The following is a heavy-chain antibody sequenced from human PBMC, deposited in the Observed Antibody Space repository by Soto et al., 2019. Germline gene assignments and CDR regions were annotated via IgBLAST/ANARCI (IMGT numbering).Heavy chain of an antibody. CDR3: ARLEYYGSGSYSY. D-gene: IGHD3-10*01. V-gene: IGHV2-5*02. J-gene: IGHJ4*02. CDR1: GFSLSTSGVG. Sequence: QITLKESGPPLVKPTQTLMLTCTFSGFSLSTSGVGVGWIRQPPGKALEWLASIYWDDDKRYSPSLKSRPTITKVTSKNRVVLTVTNMDPVDTATYYCARLEYYGSGSYSYWGQGTLVTVSS. CDR2: IYWDDDK.